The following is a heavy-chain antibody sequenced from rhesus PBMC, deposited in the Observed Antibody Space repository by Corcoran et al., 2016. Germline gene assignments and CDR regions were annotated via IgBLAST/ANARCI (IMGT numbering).Heavy chain of an antibody. J-gene: IGHJ4*01. CDR1: GFTFSSYG. CDR2: ISSASSYI. V-gene: IGHV3S16*01. CDR3: TPLIGIDY. Sequence: EVQLVESGGGLVQPGGSLRLSCAASGFTFSSYGMSWVRQAPGKGRAWVASISSASSYIYYAESVKGRFTISRDNAKNSLSLQMNSLRAEDTAVYYCTPLIGIDYWGQGVLVTVSS.